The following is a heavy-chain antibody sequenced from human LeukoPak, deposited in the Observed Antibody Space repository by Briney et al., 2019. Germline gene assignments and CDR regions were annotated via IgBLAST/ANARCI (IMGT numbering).Heavy chain of an antibody. CDR1: GGSFSGYY. D-gene: IGHD3-9*01. CDR2: INHSGST. Sequence: TLSLTCAVYGGSFSGYYWSWIRQPPGKGLEWIGEINHSGSTNYNPSLKSRVTISVDTSKNQFSLKLTSVTAADTAVYYCASLDILTDWVDPWARESWSPSPQ. J-gene: IGHJ5*02. V-gene: IGHV4-34*01. CDR3: ASLDILTDWVDP.